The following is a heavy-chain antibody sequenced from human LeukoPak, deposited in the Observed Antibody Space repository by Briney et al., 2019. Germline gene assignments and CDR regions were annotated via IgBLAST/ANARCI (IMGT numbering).Heavy chain of an antibody. Sequence: GGSLRLSCAASRFTFSSYAMSWVRQAPGRGLEWVSSLGGSGLAASAYYADSVKGRFTISRDNSKNTLYPQMNSLRAEDTALYYCAKDYGPLSSYWGQGTLVTVSS. V-gene: IGHV3-23*01. CDR1: RFTFSSYA. CDR2: LGGSGLAASA. D-gene: IGHD4-17*01. J-gene: IGHJ4*02. CDR3: AKDYGPLSSY.